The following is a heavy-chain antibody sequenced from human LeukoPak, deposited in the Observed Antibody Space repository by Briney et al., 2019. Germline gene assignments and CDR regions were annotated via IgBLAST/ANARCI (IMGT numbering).Heavy chain of an antibody. Sequence: ASVKVSCKASGYSFTTFSIHWVRQAPGQSLEWMGRINSDNGDTEYSQRFQGRLTFTRDTSATTAYMELSSLTSDDTAVYYCARVWVKGKAVAESLDYWGQGTLVTVSS. CDR2: INSDNGDT. D-gene: IGHD6-19*01. CDR3: ARVWVKGKAVAESLDY. CDR1: GYSFTTFS. V-gene: IGHV1-3*01. J-gene: IGHJ4*02.